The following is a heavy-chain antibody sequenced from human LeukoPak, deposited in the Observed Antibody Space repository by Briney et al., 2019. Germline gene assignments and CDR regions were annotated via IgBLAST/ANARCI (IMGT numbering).Heavy chain of an antibody. CDR2: IYYSGIS. Sequence: PSETLSLTCAVSGGSISGYYRSWIRQPPGKGLEWIGYIYYSGISNYNPSLKSRVTISVDTSNNQFSLRLSSVTAADTAMYYCAREKYGGSNDYWGQGTLVTVSS. D-gene: IGHD1-26*01. CDR3: AREKYGGSNDY. CDR1: GGSISGYY. V-gene: IGHV4-59*01. J-gene: IGHJ4*02.